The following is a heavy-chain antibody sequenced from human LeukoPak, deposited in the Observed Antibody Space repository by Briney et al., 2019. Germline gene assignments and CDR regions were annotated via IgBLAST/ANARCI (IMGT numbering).Heavy chain of an antibody. CDR2: IKQDGSEK. J-gene: IGHJ5*02. CDR1: GFTFSSYW. CDR3: ARDDCSSIGCYHNWFDP. V-gene: IGHV3-7*01. Sequence: GGSLRLSCAASGFTFSSYWMSWVRQAPGKGLEWVANIKQDGSEKYYVDSVKGRFTISRDNAKNSLYLQMNSLRAEDTAVYYCARDDCSSIGCYHNWFDPGGQATLVTVSS. D-gene: IGHD2-2*01.